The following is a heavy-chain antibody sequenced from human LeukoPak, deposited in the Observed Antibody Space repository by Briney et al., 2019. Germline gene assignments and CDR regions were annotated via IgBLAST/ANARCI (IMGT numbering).Heavy chain of an antibody. CDR3: ARDWEYGTVSAHSYMDV. Sequence: PGGSLRLSCAASGFTFSSYAMTWVRQAPGKGLEWVSYISSSGSTMYYADSLRGRFTISRDNANNSLYLQMNSLRAEDTALYYCARDWEYGTVSAHSYMDVWGKGTTVTVSS. CDR1: GFTFSSYA. V-gene: IGHV3-48*04. D-gene: IGHD4-17*01. CDR2: ISSSGSTM. J-gene: IGHJ6*03.